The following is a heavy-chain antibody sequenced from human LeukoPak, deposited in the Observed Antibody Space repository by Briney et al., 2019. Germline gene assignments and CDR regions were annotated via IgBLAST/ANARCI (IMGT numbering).Heavy chain of an antibody. J-gene: IGHJ4*02. Sequence: PGGSLRLSCVVSGFTFSTSAMSWVRQAPGKGLEWVSAISGSGGSTYYADSVKGRFTISRDNSKNTLYLQMNSLRAEDTAVYYCAKACDFWSGYPNLYFDYWGQGTLVTVSS. CDR1: GFTFSTSA. D-gene: IGHD3-3*01. V-gene: IGHV3-23*01. CDR3: AKACDFWSGYPNLYFDY. CDR2: ISGSGGST.